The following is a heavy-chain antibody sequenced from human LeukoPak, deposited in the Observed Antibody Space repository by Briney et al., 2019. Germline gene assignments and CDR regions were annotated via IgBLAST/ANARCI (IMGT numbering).Heavy chain of an antibody. CDR2: INPYNGNT. Sequence: ASVKVSCKASGYSFTSYGITWVRQAPGHGLEWMGWINPYNGNTNYAQKLQGRVTMTTDTSTSTAYMDLRSLRSDDTAVYYCARERSGRFFSNWGPGTLVTVSS. J-gene: IGHJ1*01. CDR3: ARERSGRFFSN. CDR1: GYSFTSYG. V-gene: IGHV1-18*01. D-gene: IGHD6-19*01.